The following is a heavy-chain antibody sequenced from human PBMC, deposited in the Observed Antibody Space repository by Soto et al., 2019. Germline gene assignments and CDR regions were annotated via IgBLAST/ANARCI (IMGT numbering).Heavy chain of an antibody. D-gene: IGHD1-1*01. CDR1: GGSISSSSYY. CDR2: ISYGGST. CDR3: ARHRRETGTYAQPLYY. V-gene: IGHV4-39*01. J-gene: IGHJ4*02. Sequence: TLSLTCTVSGGSISSSSYYWGWVRQPPGKGLEWIGAISYGGSTYHNPSLRSRVTISVDTSKSQISLDLTSVTAADTAGYYCARHRRETGTYAQPLYYWGQGTLVTVCS.